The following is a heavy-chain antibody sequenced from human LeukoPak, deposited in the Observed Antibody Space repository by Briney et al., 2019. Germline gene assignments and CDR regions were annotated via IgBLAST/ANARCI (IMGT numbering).Heavy chain of an antibody. D-gene: IGHD2-15*01. J-gene: IGHJ3*02. CDR1: GFTFSSYS. Sequence: GGSLRLSCAASGFTFSSYSMNWVRQAPGKGLEWVSSISSSSSYIYYADSVKGRFTISRDNAKNSLYLQMNSLRAEDTAVYYCARDPIRFGTFDIWGQGTMVTVSS. CDR3: ARDPIRFGTFDI. CDR2: ISSSSSYI. V-gene: IGHV3-21*01.